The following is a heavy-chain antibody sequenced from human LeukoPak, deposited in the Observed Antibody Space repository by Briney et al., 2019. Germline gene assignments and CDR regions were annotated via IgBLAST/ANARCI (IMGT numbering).Heavy chain of an antibody. J-gene: IGHJ3*02. Sequence: SETLSLTCTVSGGSISSYYWSWIRQPAGKGLEWIGRIYTSGSTNYNPSLKSRVTMSVDTSKNQFSLKLSSVTAADTAVYYCARAGGSGSYRGDAFDTWGQGTMVTVSS. CDR3: ARAGGSGSYRGDAFDT. D-gene: IGHD3-10*01. V-gene: IGHV4-4*07. CDR2: IYTSGST. CDR1: GGSISSYY.